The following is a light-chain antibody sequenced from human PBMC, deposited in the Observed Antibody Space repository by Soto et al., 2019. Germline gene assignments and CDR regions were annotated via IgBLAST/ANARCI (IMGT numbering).Light chain of an antibody. J-gene: IGKJ2*01. CDR2: AAS. Sequence: DIKMTQSPSSVSASVGDRVTITCRASQGISSYLAWYQQKPGKAPNVLIYAASSLLRGVPSRFSGSGSGTDVTLTISSLQPEDCETTDCQQANSFPYTFGQGNKLEIK. CDR1: QGISSY. V-gene: IGKV1-12*01. CDR3: QQANSFPYT.